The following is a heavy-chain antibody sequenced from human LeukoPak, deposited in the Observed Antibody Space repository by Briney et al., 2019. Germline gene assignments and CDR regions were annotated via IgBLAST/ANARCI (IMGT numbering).Heavy chain of an antibody. Sequence: GGSLRLSCAASGFTFSNAWMSWVRQAPGKGLEWVGRIKSKTGGGTTDYAAPVKGRFTISRDDSKNTLYLQMNSLKTEDTAVYYCTTAFSDDYGDYDDYWGQGTLVTVSS. J-gene: IGHJ4*02. D-gene: IGHD4-17*01. CDR2: IKSKTGGGTT. CDR3: TTAFSDDYGDYDDY. V-gene: IGHV3-15*01. CDR1: GFTFSNAW.